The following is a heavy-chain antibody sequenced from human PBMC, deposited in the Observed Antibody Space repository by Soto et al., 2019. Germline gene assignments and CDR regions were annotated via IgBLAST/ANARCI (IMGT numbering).Heavy chain of an antibody. Sequence: EVQLVESGGGLIQPGGSLRLSCAASGFTVSSNYMSWVRQAPGKGLEWVSVIYSGGSTYYADSVKGRFTISRDNSKNTLYLQMNSLRAEYTAVYYCARYCSGGSCYGIDYWGQGTLVTVSS. D-gene: IGHD2-15*01. V-gene: IGHV3-53*01. CDR2: IYSGGST. J-gene: IGHJ4*02. CDR3: ARYCSGGSCYGIDY. CDR1: GFTVSSNY.